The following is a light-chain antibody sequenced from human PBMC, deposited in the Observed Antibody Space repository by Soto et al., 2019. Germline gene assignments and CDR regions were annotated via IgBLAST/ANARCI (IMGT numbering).Light chain of an antibody. V-gene: IGLV1-40*01. CDR1: SSNVGAGYD. Sequence: QPVLTQSPSVSGAPGQRVTISCTGSSSNVGAGYDVHWYQHLPGTAPKLLIYGNSNRPSGVPDRFSGSKSGTSASLAITGLQAEDEADYYCQAYDNSLTGYVFGTGTKLTVL. CDR2: GNS. J-gene: IGLJ1*01. CDR3: QAYDNSLTGYV.